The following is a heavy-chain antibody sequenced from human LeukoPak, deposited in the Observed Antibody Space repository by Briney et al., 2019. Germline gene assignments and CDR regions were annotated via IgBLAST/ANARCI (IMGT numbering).Heavy chain of an antibody. D-gene: IGHD2-15*01. CDR2: IYYSGST. CDR3: VRLWSTDCSGGSCPHQPNY. J-gene: IGHJ4*02. CDR1: GGSISSSSYY. Sequence: SETLSLTCTVSGGSISSSSYYWGWIRQPPGKGLEWIGSIYYSGSTYYNPSLKSRVTISVDTSKNQFSLNLRFVIAADTAVYYCVRLWSTDCSGGSCPHQPNYWGQGTLVTVSS. V-gene: IGHV4-39*01.